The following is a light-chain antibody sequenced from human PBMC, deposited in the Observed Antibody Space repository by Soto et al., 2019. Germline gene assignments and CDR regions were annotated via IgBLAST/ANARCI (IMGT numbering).Light chain of an antibody. Sequence: QSVLTQPPSVSAAPGQKVTISCFGSSSNIGNNYVSWYQQLPGTAPKLLIFENNKRPSGIPDRFSGSKSGTSATLGITGLQTGDEADYYCGTWDSSLSAGVFGGGTKLPVL. V-gene: IGLV1-51*02. CDR3: GTWDSSLSAGV. CDR2: ENN. J-gene: IGLJ2*01. CDR1: SSNIGNNY.